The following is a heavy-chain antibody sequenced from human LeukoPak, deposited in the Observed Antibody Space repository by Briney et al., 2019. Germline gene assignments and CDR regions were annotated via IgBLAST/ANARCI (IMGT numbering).Heavy chain of an antibody. CDR3: AKGRKPVAVAGPYDC. J-gene: IGHJ4*02. Sequence: GGSLRLSCAASGFTFDDYAMHWVRQAPGKGLEWVSGISWNSGSIGYADSVKGRFTISRDNAKNSLYLQMNSLRAEDTALYYCAKGRKPVAVAGPYDCWGQGTLVTVSS. CDR1: GFTFDDYA. CDR2: ISWNSGSI. V-gene: IGHV3-9*01. D-gene: IGHD6-19*01.